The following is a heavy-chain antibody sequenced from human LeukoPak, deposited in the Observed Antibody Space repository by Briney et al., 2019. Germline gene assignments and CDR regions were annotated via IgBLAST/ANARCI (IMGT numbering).Heavy chain of an antibody. CDR2: INHSGST. V-gene: IGHV4-39*07. CDR3: ARGVSVSRYYYGSGENFDY. D-gene: IGHD3-10*01. Sequence: PSETLSLTCTVSGVSISSSNSYWGWIRQPPGKGLEWIGEINHSGSTNYNPSLKSRVTISVDTSKNQFSLKLSSVTAADTAVYYCARGVSVSRYYYGSGENFDYWGQGTLVTVSS. J-gene: IGHJ4*02. CDR1: GVSISSSNSY.